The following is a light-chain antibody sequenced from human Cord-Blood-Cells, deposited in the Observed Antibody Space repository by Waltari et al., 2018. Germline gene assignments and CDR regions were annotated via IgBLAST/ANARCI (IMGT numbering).Light chain of an antibody. CDR1: NIGSQN. CDR3: QVWDSSTVV. CDR2: RDS. J-gene: IGLJ2*01. Sequence: SYELTQPLPVSVALGQTARITCRGNNIGSQNVHWYQQKPGQAPVLVIYRDSNRPSGIPERFSGSNSGNTATLTISRAQAGDEADYYCQVWDSSTVVFGGGTKLTVL. V-gene: IGLV3-9*01.